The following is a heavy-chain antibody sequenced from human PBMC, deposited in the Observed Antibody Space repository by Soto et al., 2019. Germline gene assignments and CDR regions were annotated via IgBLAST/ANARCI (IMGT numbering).Heavy chain of an antibody. J-gene: IGHJ5*02. CDR2: VYHNGRT. V-gene: IGHV4-38-2*02. CDR3: ARDSEAYHDFWAASTHLRWFDP. Sequence: PSETLSLTCTVSGSSIGSGSYWGWIRQSPGKGLEWLGSVYHNGRTSYNPSLKSRLTVSVDTSKNHLSLKRTSVTAADTAVYYCARDSEAYHDFWAASTHLRWFDPWGRGKRVTVSS. D-gene: IGHD3-3*01. CDR1: GSSIGSGSY.